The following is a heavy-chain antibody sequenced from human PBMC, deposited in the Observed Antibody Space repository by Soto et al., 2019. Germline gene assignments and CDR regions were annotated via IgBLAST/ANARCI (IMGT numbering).Heavy chain of an antibody. J-gene: IGHJ6*03. CDR2: IIPIFGTA. D-gene: IGHD5-12*01. Sequence: ASVKVSCKASGGTFSSYAISWVRQAPGQGLEWMGGIIPIFGTANYAQKFQGRVTITADESTSTAYMELSSLRSEDTAVYYCARVEGDSGLRLNSYYYYYMDVWGKGTTVTVSS. CDR1: GGTFSSYA. CDR3: ARVEGDSGLRLNSYYYYYMDV. V-gene: IGHV1-69*13.